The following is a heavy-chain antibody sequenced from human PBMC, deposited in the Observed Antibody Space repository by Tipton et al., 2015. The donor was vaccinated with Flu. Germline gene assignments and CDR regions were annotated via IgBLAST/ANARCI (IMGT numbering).Heavy chain of an antibody. CDR2: VSGGGGTR. Sequence: SLRLSCAASGSTFSRYAMSWVRQAPGKGLEWVSAVSGGGGTRYFADSVKGRFTISRDNIRNTLYLQMNSLRAEDTAIYYCARVIPEFVAGLSYWGQGTLVSVSS. CDR3: ARVIPEFVAGLSY. CDR1: GSTFSRYA. V-gene: IGHV3-23*01. J-gene: IGHJ4*02. D-gene: IGHD6-19*01.